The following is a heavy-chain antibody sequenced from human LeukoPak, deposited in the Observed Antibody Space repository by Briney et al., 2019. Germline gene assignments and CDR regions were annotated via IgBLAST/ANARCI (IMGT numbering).Heavy chain of an antibody. V-gene: IGHV3-53*01. J-gene: IGHJ4*02. CDR2: IYSGGNT. D-gene: IGHD2-21*02. Sequence: PGGSLRLSCAASGFSVSNTYMSWVRQAPGKGLEWVSVIYSGGNTYYADSVKGRFTISRDNSKNTLYLQMNRLRPEDTAVYYCARGTVTAPDYWGQRTLVTVSS. CDR1: GFSVSNTY. CDR3: ARGTVTAPDY.